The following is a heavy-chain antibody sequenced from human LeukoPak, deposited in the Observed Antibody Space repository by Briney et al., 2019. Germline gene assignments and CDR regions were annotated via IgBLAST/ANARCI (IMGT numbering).Heavy chain of an antibody. CDR2: IYYSGST. Sequence: SETLSLTCTVSGGSISSSSYYWGWIRQPPGKGLEWIGYIYYSGSTNYNPSLKSRVTISVDTSKNQFSLKLSSVTAADTAVYFCAKYGNSGWVIDNWGQGTLVTVSS. CDR1: GGSISSSSYY. V-gene: IGHV4-61*05. J-gene: IGHJ4*02. D-gene: IGHD6-19*01. CDR3: AKYGNSGWVIDN.